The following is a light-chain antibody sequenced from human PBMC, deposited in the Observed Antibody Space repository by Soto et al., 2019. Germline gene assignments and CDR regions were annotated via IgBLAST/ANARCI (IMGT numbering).Light chain of an antibody. V-gene: IGLV2-23*02. Sequence: QSVLTQPASVSGSPGQSITISCTGTSSDVGSYNLVSWYQQHPGKAPKLMIYEVSKRPSGVSNRFSGSKSGNTASLTISGLQAEDEADYHCCSYACSSTFYVFGTGTKVTVL. J-gene: IGLJ1*01. CDR3: CSYACSSTFYV. CDR2: EVS. CDR1: SSDVGSYNL.